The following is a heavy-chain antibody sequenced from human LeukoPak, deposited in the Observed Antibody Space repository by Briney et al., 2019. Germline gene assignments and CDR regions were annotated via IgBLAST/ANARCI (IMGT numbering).Heavy chain of an antibody. CDR2: IYYSGST. D-gene: IGHD6-13*01. CDR1: GGSISSSSYS. V-gene: IGHV4-39*07. Sequence: SETLSLTCTVSGGSISSSSYSWGWIRQPPGKGLEWIGSIYYSGSTYYNPSLKSRVTISVDTSKNQFSLKLSSVTAADTAVYYCARERYSSSWYRSLNNWFDPWGQGTLVTVSS. CDR3: ARERYSSSWYRSLNNWFDP. J-gene: IGHJ5*02.